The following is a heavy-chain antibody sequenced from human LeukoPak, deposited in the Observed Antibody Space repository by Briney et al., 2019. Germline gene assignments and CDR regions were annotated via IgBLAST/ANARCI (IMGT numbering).Heavy chain of an antibody. Sequence: GRSLRLSCEVSAFSSINAWMSWVRQAPGEGRQWVGRIKSKTESGIRDYAAPVKGRFTISRGESKNRLYLQMTSLKTEDTAVYYCTTGSTGWYTGDFDYWGQGTLVTVSS. CDR2: IKSKTESGIR. CDR1: AFSSINAW. V-gene: IGHV3-15*01. J-gene: IGHJ4*02. D-gene: IGHD6-19*01. CDR3: TTGSTGWYTGDFDY.